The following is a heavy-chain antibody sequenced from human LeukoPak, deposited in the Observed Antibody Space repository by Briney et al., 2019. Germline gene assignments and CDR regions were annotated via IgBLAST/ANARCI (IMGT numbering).Heavy chain of an antibody. J-gene: IGHJ3*02. V-gene: IGHV6-1*01. Sequence: SQALSLTCAISGDSVSGASAAWNSIRQSPSRGLECLGRTYYRSKWYNDYAESVKTRITINSDTSKNQFSLQLNSVTPEDTAVYYCAGISGVYGFGTFDIWGQGTMVTVSP. CDR3: AGISGVYGFGTFDI. CDR1: GDSVSGASAA. CDR2: TYYRSKWYN. D-gene: IGHD5/OR15-5a*01.